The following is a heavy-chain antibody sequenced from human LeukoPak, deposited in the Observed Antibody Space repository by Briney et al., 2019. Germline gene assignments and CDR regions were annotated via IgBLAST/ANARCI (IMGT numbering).Heavy chain of an antibody. D-gene: IGHD6-6*01. V-gene: IGHV6-1*01. J-gene: IGHJ6*03. CDR1: GDSVSSNSAA. CDR2: TYYRSKWYN. Sequence: SQTLSLTCAISGDSVSSNSAAWNWIRQSPSRGLEWLGRTYYRSKWYNDYAVSVKSRITINPDTSKNQFSLQLNSVTPEDTAVYCCARGSSIAARRPYYYYYYMDVWGKGTTVTVSS. CDR3: ARGSSIAARRPYYYYYYMDV.